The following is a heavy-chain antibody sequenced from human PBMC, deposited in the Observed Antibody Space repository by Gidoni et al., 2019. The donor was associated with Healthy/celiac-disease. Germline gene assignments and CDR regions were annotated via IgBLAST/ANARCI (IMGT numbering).Heavy chain of an antibody. CDR3: ARAPRIRGRITMVRGVTPTFAP. D-gene: IGHD3-10*01. J-gene: IGHJ5*02. CDR1: GGSFSGDD. V-gene: IGHV4-34*01. CDR2: INHSGST. Sequence: QVQRQQWGAGRWKPSENLSLTGAGDGGSFSGDDWSWIRQPPGKGLEWIGEINHSGSTTYNPSLKSRVTISVDTSKNQFSLKLRSVTAADTAVYYCARAPRIRGRITMVRGVTPTFAPWGQGTLVTVSS.